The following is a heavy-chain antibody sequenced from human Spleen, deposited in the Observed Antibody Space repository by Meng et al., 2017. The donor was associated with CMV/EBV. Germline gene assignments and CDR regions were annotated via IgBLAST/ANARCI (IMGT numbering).Heavy chain of an antibody. D-gene: IGHD3-3*02. J-gene: IGHJ4*02. CDR3: ARYLSLGY. Sequence: SETLSLTCSVSGGSISSGSYYWGWIRQPPGKGLEWIGTIYYGGSTYYNPSLESRVTISVDTSKNQFSLKLSSVTAADTAVYYCARYLSLGYWGQGTLVTVSS. CDR1: GGSISSGSYY. CDR2: IYYGGST. V-gene: IGHV4-39*01.